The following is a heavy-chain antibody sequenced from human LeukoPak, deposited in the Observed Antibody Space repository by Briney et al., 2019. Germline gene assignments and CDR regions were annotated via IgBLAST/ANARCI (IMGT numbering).Heavy chain of an antibody. CDR2: IHPSGML. Sequence: PSETLSLTCTVSGASFNSDDQYWNWIRQSPGKGLEWIGSIHPSGMLYNNPSLESRVTMSRDTSKNQFSLNLNSVTAADTAVYYCARDLRAGTTRDTWRVGDYWGQGTLVTVSS. D-gene: IGHD1-7*01. CDR1: GASFNSDDQY. CDR3: ARDLRAGTTRDTWRVGDY. V-gene: IGHV4-31*03. J-gene: IGHJ4*02.